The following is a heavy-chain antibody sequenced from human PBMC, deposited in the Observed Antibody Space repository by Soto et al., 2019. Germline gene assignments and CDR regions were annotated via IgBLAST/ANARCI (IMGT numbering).Heavy chain of an antibody. J-gene: IGHJ4*02. CDR1: GYTLKSYG. CDR2: IIPSYGNV. V-gene: IGHV1-69*13. CDR3: AREEREYYYDSSGYFDY. D-gene: IGHD3-22*01. Sequence: SVKVSCKTSGYTLKSYGITCVRQAHGQGLEWMGWIIPSYGNVNYAQKFQGRVTITADESTSTAYMELSSLRSEDTAVYYCAREEREYYYDSSGYFDYWGQGTLVTVSS.